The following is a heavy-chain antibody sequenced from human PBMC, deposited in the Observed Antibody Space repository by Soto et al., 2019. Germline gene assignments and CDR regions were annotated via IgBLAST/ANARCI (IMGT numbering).Heavy chain of an antibody. Sequence: EVQLVESGGGLVQPGGSLRLSCAVSGFTVSSNYMSWVRQAPGKGLEWVSVIYSGGSTYYADSVKGRFTISRDNSKNTLYLHMNILRAEDTSVYYCAREGIRSPLYYWGQGTLVTVSS. J-gene: IGHJ4*02. CDR2: IYSGGST. V-gene: IGHV3-66*01. D-gene: IGHD4-17*01. CDR1: GFTVSSNY. CDR3: AREGIRSPLYY.